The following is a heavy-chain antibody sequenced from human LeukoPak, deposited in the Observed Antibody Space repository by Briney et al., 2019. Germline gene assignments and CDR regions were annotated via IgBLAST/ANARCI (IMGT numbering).Heavy chain of an antibody. Sequence: ASVKVSCKASGYTFTGYYMHWVRQAPGQGLEWMGWMNPNSGNTGYAQKFQGRVTMTRNTSISTAYMELSSLRSEDTAIYYCATYRQVLLPFESWGQGTLVTVSS. V-gene: IGHV1-8*02. J-gene: IGHJ4*02. CDR2: MNPNSGNT. CDR3: ATYRQVLLPFES. CDR1: GYTFTGYY. D-gene: IGHD2-8*02.